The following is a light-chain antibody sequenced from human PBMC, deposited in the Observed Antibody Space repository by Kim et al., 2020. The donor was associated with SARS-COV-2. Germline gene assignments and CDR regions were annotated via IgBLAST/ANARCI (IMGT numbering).Light chain of an antibody. CDR1: QGINSY. J-gene: IGKJ4*01. CDR2: AAS. V-gene: IGKV1-9*01. Sequence: ASGGDRVTITCRASQGINSYLAWYQQRPGKAPTLLIYAASTLQSGVSSTFSGSGSGTEFTLTISSLQPEDSATYYCQQVHTYPLTFGGGTKVDIK. CDR3: QQVHTYPLT.